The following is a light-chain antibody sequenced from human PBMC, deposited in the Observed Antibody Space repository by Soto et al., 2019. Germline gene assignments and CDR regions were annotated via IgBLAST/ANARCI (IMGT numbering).Light chain of an antibody. V-gene: IGKV3-15*01. CDR1: QSVSSSY. CDR3: QQYNNWWT. Sequence: EIVWAQSSVTLSLARVERAPLSCRASQSVSSSYLAWYQQKPGQAPRLLIYGASTRATGIPARFSGSGSGTEFTLTISSLQSEDFAVYYRQQYNNWWTFGQGTKVDI. CDR2: GAS. J-gene: IGKJ1*01.